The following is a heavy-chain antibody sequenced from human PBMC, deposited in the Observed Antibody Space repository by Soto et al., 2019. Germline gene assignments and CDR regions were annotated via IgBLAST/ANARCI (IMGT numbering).Heavy chain of an antibody. D-gene: IGHD2-21*02. CDR1: VCTFSSYE. J-gene: IGHJ4*01. CDR2: ISSSGSTI. V-gene: IGHV3-48*03. Sequence: PVGSLRLSCASSVCTFSSYEMNCVRHSPGKWLEWVSYISSSGSTIYYADSVKGRFTISRDNAKNSLYLQMNSLRAEDTAVYYCARAGGVTANILVYWGHGTRVTVSX. CDR3: ARAGGVTANILVY.